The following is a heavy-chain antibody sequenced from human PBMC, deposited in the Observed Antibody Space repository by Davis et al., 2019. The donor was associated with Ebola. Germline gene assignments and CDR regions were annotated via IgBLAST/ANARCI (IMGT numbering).Heavy chain of an antibody. CDR1: GFTFSGSA. Sequence: GGSLRLSCAASGFTFSGSAMHWVRQASGKGLEWVGRIRSKANSYATAYAASVKGRFTISRDDSKNTAYLQMNSLKTEDTAVYYCTTWWGVGSAGTGYWGQGTLVTVSS. V-gene: IGHV3-73*01. J-gene: IGHJ4*02. D-gene: IGHD1-1*01. CDR2: IRSKANSYAT. CDR3: TTWWGVGSAGTGY.